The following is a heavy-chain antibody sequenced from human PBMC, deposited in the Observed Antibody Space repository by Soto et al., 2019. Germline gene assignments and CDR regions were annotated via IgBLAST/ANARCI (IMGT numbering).Heavy chain of an antibody. D-gene: IGHD1-26*01. V-gene: IGHV1-69*02. Sequence: GASVKVSCKASGGTFSSYTISWVRQAPGQGLEWMGRIIPILGIANYAQKFQGRVTITADKSTSTAYMELSSLRSEDTAVYYCAPFGIVGATTSLPWGQGTLVTVSS. J-gene: IGHJ5*02. CDR2: IIPILGIA. CDR1: GGTFSSYT. CDR3: APFGIVGATTSLP.